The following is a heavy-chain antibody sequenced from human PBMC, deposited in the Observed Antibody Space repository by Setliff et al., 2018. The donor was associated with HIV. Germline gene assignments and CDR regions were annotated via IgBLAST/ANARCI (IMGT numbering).Heavy chain of an antibody. J-gene: IGHJ6*04. Sequence: GASVKVSCKTSGHPFSNYDIIWVRRATGQGLEWMGWMNPNSGATGYAQKFKDRFIMTRDTSISTAYMELSSLTSGDTAVYYWASGKGVRGVIIRGGLDVWGKGTTVTVSS. CDR1: GHPFSNYD. CDR2: MNPNSGAT. CDR3: ASGKGVRGVIIRGGLDV. V-gene: IGHV1-8*01. D-gene: IGHD3-10*01.